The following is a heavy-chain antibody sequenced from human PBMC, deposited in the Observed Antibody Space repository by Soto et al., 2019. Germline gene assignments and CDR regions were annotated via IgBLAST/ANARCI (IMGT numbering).Heavy chain of an antibody. J-gene: IGHJ5*02. CDR3: ARDWFPRFDP. V-gene: IGHV1-18*01. Sequence: QVHLVQSGPEVKKPGASMKVSCKASGYSFSSYGITWVRQAPGQGLEWMGWINPSTNETNYAQRFQGRVTVTTDTSTTTAYIKLRNLKYDATAVYYCARDWFPRFDPWGPGTLVTVSS. CDR2: INPSTNET. D-gene: IGHD3-10*01. CDR1: GYSFSSYG.